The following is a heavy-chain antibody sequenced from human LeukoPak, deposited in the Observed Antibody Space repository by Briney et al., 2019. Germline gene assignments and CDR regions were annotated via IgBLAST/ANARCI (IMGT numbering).Heavy chain of an antibody. V-gene: IGHV1-46*03. Sequence: ASVKVSCKASGYTFTSYYMHWVRQAPGQGLEWMGIVNPSGGSTSYAQKFQGRVTMTRDTSTSTVYMELSSLRSEDTAVYYCARSDTAMARDYWGQGTLVTVSS. J-gene: IGHJ4*02. CDR2: VNPSGGST. CDR1: GYTFTSYY. D-gene: IGHD5-18*01. CDR3: ARSDTAMARDY.